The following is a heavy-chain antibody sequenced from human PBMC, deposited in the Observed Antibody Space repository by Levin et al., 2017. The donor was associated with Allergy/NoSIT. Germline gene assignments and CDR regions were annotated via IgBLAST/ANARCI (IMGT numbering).Heavy chain of an antibody. CDR3: AKGGYSYGFVDY. CDR2: ISSDGSNK. J-gene: IGHJ4*02. V-gene: IGHV3-30-3*01. Sequence: PGGSLRLSCAASGFTFSTYGMHWVRQAPAKGLEWVAAISSDGSNKYYADSVKGRFTISRDNSKNTLYLQMNSLRAEDTAVYYCAKGGYSYGFVDYWGQGTLVTVSS. CDR1: GFTFSTYG. D-gene: IGHD5-18*01.